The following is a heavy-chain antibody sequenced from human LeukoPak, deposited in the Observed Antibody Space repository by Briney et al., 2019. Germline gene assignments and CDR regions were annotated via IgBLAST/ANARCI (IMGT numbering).Heavy chain of an antibody. J-gene: IGHJ4*02. D-gene: IGHD5-12*01. Sequence: PGGTLRLSCAASGFTFNCYGMNWVRQAPGKGLEWVSGISPGGDIKYYADSVKGRFVISRDNSKNTVYLQMNSLRVDDTARYYCAQDGAWLRFDHWGQGTLVTVSS. CDR1: GFTFNCYG. V-gene: IGHV3-23*01. CDR3: AQDGAWLRFDH. CDR2: ISPGGDIK.